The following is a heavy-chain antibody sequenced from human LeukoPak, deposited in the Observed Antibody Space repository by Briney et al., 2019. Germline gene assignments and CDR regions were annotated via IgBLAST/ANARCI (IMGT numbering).Heavy chain of an antibody. CDR1: GYPINIDYS. J-gene: IGHJ4*02. V-gene: IGHV4-38-2*01. CDR2: ISPKGIT. CDR3: ARHHDSSGLYGPFDY. D-gene: IGHD3-22*01. Sequence: SETLSLTCFVSGYPINIDYSWGWIRQSPGKGLEWIGVISPKGITYYNPSLRGRVSISPDTSKNQFSLRLSSMTATDTAVYYCARHHDSSGLYGPFDYWGQGTLVTVSS.